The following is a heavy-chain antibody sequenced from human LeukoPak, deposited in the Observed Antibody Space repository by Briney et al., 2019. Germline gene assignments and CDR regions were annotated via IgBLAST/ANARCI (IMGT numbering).Heavy chain of an antibody. D-gene: IGHD3-9*01. CDR3: ARARRILTGYYFDY. V-gene: IGHV3-7*01. Sequence: PGGSLRLSCTASGFSFSGYWMSWVRQAPGKGLEWVANIKQDGGEKYYVDSVKGRFTISRDNAKNSLYLQMNSLRAEDTAVYYCARARRILTGYYFDYWGQGTLVTVSS. CDR2: IKQDGGEK. J-gene: IGHJ4*02. CDR1: GFSFSGYW.